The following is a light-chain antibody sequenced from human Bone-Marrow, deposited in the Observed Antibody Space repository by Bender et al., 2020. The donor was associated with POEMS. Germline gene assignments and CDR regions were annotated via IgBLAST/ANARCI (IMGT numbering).Light chain of an antibody. Sequence: QSALTQPASVFGSPGQSITLSCTGTSSDVGGFDYVSWYQQYPGKAPKLMIYDVSYRPSGVSNRFSGSKSGNTASLTISGLQAEDEAYYYCSSYTSSSALGVFGGGTKLTVL. CDR3: SSYTSSSALGV. V-gene: IGLV2-14*03. J-gene: IGLJ3*02. CDR2: DVS. CDR1: SSDVGGFDY.